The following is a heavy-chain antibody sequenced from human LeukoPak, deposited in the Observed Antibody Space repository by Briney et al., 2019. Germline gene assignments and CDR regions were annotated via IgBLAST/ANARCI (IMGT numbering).Heavy chain of an antibody. D-gene: IGHD6-25*01. CDR2: IDNSGDYT. CDR3: GKQFSSGWQFDP. V-gene: IGHV3-23*01. J-gene: IGHJ5*02. Sequence: PGGPLRLSCAVSGFIYNTYAMTWVRQAPGKGLEWVSSIDNSGDYTYYADSVKGRFTISRDNSRNTLYLQMSSLRVEDTALYYCGKQFSSGWQFDPRGQGTLVTVSS. CDR1: GFIYNTYA.